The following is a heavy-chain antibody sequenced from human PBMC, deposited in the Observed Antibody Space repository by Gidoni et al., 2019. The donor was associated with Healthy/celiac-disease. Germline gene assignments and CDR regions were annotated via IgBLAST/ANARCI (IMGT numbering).Heavy chain of an antibody. CDR3: ARDPYSGSYFDY. Sequence: QVQLVQSGAEVKKPGASVKVSCKASGYTVPSYAMHWVRQAPGQRRAWVGWSNAGNGNTKYSQKFQGRVTITRDTAASTAYMELSSLRSEDTAVYYCARDPYSGSYFDYWGQGTLVTVSS. J-gene: IGHJ4*02. D-gene: IGHD2-21*01. CDR1: GYTVPSYA. CDR2: SNAGNGNT. V-gene: IGHV1-3*01.